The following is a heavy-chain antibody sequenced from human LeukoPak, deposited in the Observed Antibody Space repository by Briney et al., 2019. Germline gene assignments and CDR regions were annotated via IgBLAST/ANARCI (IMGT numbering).Heavy chain of an antibody. J-gene: IGHJ4*02. D-gene: IGHD1-26*01. CDR1: GYSFTSYW. CDR2: IYPGDSDT. CDR3: ARVNPYGAVGYYLDY. Sequence: GESLKISCKGSGYSFTSYWIGWVRQMPGKGLEWMGIIYPGDSDTRYSPSFQGQVTISADKSISTAYLQWSSLKASDTAMYYCARVNPYGAVGYYLDYWGQGTLVTVSS. V-gene: IGHV5-51*01.